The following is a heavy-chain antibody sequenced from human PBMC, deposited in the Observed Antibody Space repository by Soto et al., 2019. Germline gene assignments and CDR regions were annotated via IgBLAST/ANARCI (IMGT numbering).Heavy chain of an antibody. CDR1: GYTFISYG. D-gene: IGHD3-22*01. Sequence: QVRLVQSGAEVKKPGASVKVSCKASGYTFISYGISWVRQAPGQGLEWMGWISDYNGNTNYVQKIQARVTITTDTSPSTADMELRSVTSDDTSVYYGTSVVQDSNGYYYSFDYWGQGTLVTVSS. J-gene: IGHJ4*02. CDR2: ISDYNGNT. CDR3: TSVVQDSNGYYYSFDY. V-gene: IGHV1-18*01.